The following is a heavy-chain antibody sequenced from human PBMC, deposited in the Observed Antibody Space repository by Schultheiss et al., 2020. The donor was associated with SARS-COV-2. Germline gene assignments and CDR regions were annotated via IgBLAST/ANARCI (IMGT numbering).Heavy chain of an antibody. V-gene: IGHV3-23*01. CDR2: ISGSGGST. CDR3: ARDNEYSSSWPFDY. D-gene: IGHD6-13*01. Sequence: GGSLRLSCAASGFTFSSYAMSWVRQAPGKGLEWVSAISGSGGSTYYADSVKGRFTISRDNAKNSLYLQMNSLRVGDTAVYYCARDNEYSSSWPFDYWGQGTLVTVSS. CDR1: GFTFSSYA. J-gene: IGHJ4*02.